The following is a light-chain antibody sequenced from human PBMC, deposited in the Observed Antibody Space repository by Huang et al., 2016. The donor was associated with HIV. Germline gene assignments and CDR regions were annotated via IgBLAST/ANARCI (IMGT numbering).Light chain of an antibody. V-gene: IGKV3-15*01. CDR1: QSIKTN. J-gene: IGKJ5*01. CDR2: GAS. CDR3: QQYNSWPPIT. Sequence: EILMTQSPATLSVSPGERATLSCRASQSIKTNLAWYQHKPGLAPRLLIYGASTRATDVPARFSGSGSGTDFTLTISSLQSEDVAVYSCQQYNSWPPITVGQGTRLEIK.